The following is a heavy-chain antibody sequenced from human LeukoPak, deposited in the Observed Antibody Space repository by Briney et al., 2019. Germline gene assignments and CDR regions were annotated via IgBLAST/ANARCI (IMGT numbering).Heavy chain of an antibody. CDR3: ARGGLAVAAIFDY. V-gene: IGHV4-59*01. Sequence: SETLSLTCTVSGGSISSYYWSWIRQPPGKGLEWIGYIYYGGNTNYNPSLKSRVTISVDTSKNQFSLKLSSVTAADTAVYYCARGGLAVAAIFDYWGQGSLVTVSS. CDR1: GGSISSYY. J-gene: IGHJ4*02. CDR2: IYYGGNT. D-gene: IGHD6-19*01.